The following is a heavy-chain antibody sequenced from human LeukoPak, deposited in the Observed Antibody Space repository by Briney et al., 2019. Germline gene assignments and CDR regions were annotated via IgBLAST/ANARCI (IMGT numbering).Heavy chain of an antibody. V-gene: IGHV4-59*01. J-gene: IGHJ3*02. CDR3: ARDYVWGSYRYHDAFDI. D-gene: IGHD3-16*02. Sequence: SETLSLTCTVSGGSISSYYWSWIRQPPGKGLEWMGYIYYSGSTNYNPPLKSRVTISVDTSKNQFSLKLSSVTAADTAVYYCARDYVWGSYRYHDAFDIWGQGTMVTVSS. CDR2: IYYSGST. CDR1: GGSISSYY.